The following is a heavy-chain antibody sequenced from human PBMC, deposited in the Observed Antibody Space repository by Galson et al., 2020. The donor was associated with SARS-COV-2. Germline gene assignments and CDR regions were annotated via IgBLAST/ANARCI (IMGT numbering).Heavy chain of an antibody. CDR3: ARQPGYCTTGVCYNFDS. Sequence: TGGSLRLSCVASGFTLRNHAMSWVRQAPGKGLEWVSVTGGGTYYADSVKGRFTISRDNSKNTLFLQMNSLRAEDTAVYYCARQPGYCTTGVCYNFDSWGQGTLVTVSS. D-gene: IGHD2-8*01. J-gene: IGHJ4*02. CDR1: GFTLRNHA. V-gene: IGHV3-23*01. CDR2: TGGGT.